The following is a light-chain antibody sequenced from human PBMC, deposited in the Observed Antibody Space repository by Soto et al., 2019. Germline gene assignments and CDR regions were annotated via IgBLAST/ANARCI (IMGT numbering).Light chain of an antibody. CDR1: QSVSSSY. CDR3: QQYGRT. V-gene: IGKV3-20*01. Sequence: EIVLTQSPGTLSLSPGERATLSCRASQSVSSSYLAWYQQKPGQAPRLLIYGTSSRATAIPDRFSGSGSGKDFTLTISRLEPEDVAVYYCQQYGRTFGQRTNVEIK. CDR2: GTS. J-gene: IGKJ1*01.